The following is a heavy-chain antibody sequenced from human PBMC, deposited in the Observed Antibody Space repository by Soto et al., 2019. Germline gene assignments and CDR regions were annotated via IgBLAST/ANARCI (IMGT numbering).Heavy chain of an antibody. CDR1: GFTFSSYA. CDR2: ISGSGGST. D-gene: IGHD3-3*01. Sequence: GGSLRLSCAASGFTFSSYAMSWVRQAPGKGLEWVSAISGSGGSTYYADSVKGRFTISRDNAKNSLYLQMNSLRAEDTAVYYCARVRIFGVPGWFDPWGQGTLVTVSS. J-gene: IGHJ5*02. V-gene: IGHV3-23*01. CDR3: ARVRIFGVPGWFDP.